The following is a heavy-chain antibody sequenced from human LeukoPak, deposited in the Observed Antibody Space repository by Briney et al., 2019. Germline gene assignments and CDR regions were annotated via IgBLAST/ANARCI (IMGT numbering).Heavy chain of an antibody. D-gene: IGHD4-23*01. CDR3: AREVGNTGAFDP. Sequence: GSLILLCSASGFTFSSYARNWVRQAPGKGLEYVSAISSNGGSTYYANSVKGRFTISRDNSKNTLYLQMGSLRAEDMAVYYCAREVGNTGAFDPWGQGSLVTVSS. J-gene: IGHJ5*02. CDR2: ISSNGGST. V-gene: IGHV3-64*01. CDR1: GFTFSSYA.